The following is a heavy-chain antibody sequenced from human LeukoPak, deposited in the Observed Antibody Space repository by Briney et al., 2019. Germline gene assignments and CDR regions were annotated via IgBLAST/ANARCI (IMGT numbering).Heavy chain of an antibody. J-gene: IGHJ4*02. CDR3: ERSSLISTTWSIFDY. V-gene: IGHV4-61*02. D-gene: IGHD3-3*02. CDR2: IYTSGST. CDR1: GGSISSGSYY. Sequence: SQTLSLTCTVSGGSISSGSYYWSWIRQPAGKGLEWIGRIYTSGSTNYNPSLKSRVTISVDTSKNQFSLKLSSVTAADTAVYYCERSSLISTTWSIFDYWGQGILVTVSS.